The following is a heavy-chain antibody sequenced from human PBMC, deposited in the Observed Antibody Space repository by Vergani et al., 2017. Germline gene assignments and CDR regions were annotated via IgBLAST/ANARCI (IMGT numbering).Heavy chain of an antibody. J-gene: IGHJ5*02. CDR3: AREGYCSGGSCYSVPFDP. Sequence: VHLVESGGGLVQPGGSLRLSCAASGFTFSSYSMNWVRQAPGKGLEWVSYISSSSSTIYYADSVKGRFTISRDNAKNSLYLQMNSLRDEDTAVYYCAREGYCSGGSCYSVPFDPWGQGTLVTVSS. D-gene: IGHD2-15*01. V-gene: IGHV3-48*02. CDR2: ISSSSSTI. CDR1: GFTFSSYS.